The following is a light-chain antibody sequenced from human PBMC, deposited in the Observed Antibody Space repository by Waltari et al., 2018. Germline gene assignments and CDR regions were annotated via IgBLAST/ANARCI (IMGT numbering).Light chain of an antibody. V-gene: IGKV3-15*01. J-gene: IGKJ2*02. Sequence: MCRQSSRPKVGWYQRRPGQALRLCIYGASKRATGIPARFSGTGSVTEFTLTISSLQSEEFAVYFCHHYKDWPPGTFGQGTKLDSK. CDR1: QSSRPK. CDR2: GAS. CDR3: HHYKDWPPGT.